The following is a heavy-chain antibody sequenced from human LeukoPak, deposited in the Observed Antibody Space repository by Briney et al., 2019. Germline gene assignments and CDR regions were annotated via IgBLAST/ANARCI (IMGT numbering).Heavy chain of an antibody. CDR3: ARGPLLSIAAAGVYYYYSYMDV. CDR2: IYHSGSN. V-gene: IGHV4-4*02. D-gene: IGHD6-13*01. Sequence: SETLALICGVSGGSISSSNWWSWVRQPPGEGLEWMGEIYHSGSNNCNASLKSRVTISVDKSKHQFSLKLSSVTAADTAVYYCARGPLLSIAAAGVYYYYSYMDVWGKGTTVTVSS. J-gene: IGHJ6*03. CDR1: GGSISSSNW.